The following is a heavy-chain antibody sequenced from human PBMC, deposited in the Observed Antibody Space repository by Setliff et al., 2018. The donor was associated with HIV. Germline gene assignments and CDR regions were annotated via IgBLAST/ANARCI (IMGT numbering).Heavy chain of an antibody. J-gene: IGHJ4*01. D-gene: IGHD5-12*01. V-gene: IGHV4-39*07. CDR3: ATLRWLRSKHSDY. CDR1: GDSITSGSSY. CDR2: IFYSGST. Sequence: SETLSLTCSVSGDSITSGSSYWVWIRQPPGKGLEYIGNIFYSGSTYYSPSLKSRVTISVDTSKNQFSLKLTSVTAADTAVYFCATLRWLRSKHSDYWGQGILVTVSS.